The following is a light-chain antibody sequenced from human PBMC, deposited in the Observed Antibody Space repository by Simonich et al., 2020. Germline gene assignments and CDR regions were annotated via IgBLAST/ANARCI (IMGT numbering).Light chain of an antibody. Sequence: EIVMTQSPATLSVSPGASATLSCRARQSVSSRYLAWYQQKPGQAPRLLIYGASSRATGIPDRCSGSGSGTDFTLTISRLEPEDFAVYYCQQYGSSPPYTFGQGTKLEIK. J-gene: IGKJ2*01. CDR2: GAS. V-gene: IGKV3-20*01. CDR3: QQYGSSPPYT. CDR1: QSVSSRY.